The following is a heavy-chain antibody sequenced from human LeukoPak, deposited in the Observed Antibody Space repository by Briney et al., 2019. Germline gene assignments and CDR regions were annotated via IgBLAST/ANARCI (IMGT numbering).Heavy chain of an antibody. CDR3: ARDMGLDY. CDR1: GGSISSYY. Sequence: SSETLSLTCSVSGGSISSYYWSWIRQPPGKGLEWIGYIYYSGSTNYNPSLKSQVTISVDTSKNQFSLRLSSVTAADTAVYYCARDMGLDYWGQGTLVTVSS. D-gene: IGHD3-10*01. J-gene: IGHJ4*02. CDR2: IYYSGST. V-gene: IGHV4-59*01.